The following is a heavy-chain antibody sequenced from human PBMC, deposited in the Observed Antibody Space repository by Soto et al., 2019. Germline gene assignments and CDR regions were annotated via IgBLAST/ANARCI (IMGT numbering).Heavy chain of an antibody. CDR2: IYYSGST. D-gene: IGHD6-13*01. V-gene: IGHV4-31*03. CDR1: GGSISSGGYY. Sequence: QVQLQESGPGLVKPSQTLSLTCTVSGGSISSGGYYWSWIRQHPGKGLEWIGYIYYSGSTYYNPSLKIRVTISVDTSKNQFSLKLSSVTAADTAVYYCARGAHYSSPFRWFDPWGQGTLVTVSS. CDR3: ARGAHYSSPFRWFDP. J-gene: IGHJ5*02.